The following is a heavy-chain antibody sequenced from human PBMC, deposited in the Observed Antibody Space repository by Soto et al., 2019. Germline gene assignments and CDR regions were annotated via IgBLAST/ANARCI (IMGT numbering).Heavy chain of an antibody. CDR1: GFTFCDYY. Sequence: PGGSLRLSCAAAGFTFCDYYMNWVRQAPGKGLEWVSSISSSSTIYYADSVKGRFTISRDNAKNSLYLQMNSLRAEDTAVYYCARDRRITIFGDYYYYYDMDVWGQGTTVTGSS. J-gene: IGHJ6*02. CDR2: ISSSSTI. CDR3: ARDRRITIFGDYYYYYDMDV. D-gene: IGHD3-3*01. V-gene: IGHV3-11*04.